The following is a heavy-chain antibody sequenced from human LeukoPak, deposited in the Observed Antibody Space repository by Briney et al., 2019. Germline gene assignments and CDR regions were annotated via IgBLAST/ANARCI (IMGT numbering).Heavy chain of an antibody. J-gene: IGHJ6*03. Sequence: SETLSLTCTVSDGSISSGSYYWSWIRQSAGKGLEWIGSVYYSGSTYYNPSLKSRVTISVDTSKNQFSLNRISVTAADTAYYMDVWGKRTTVTGSS. CDR1: DGSISSGSYY. CDR2: VYYSGST. CDR3: V. V-gene: IGHV4-39*07.